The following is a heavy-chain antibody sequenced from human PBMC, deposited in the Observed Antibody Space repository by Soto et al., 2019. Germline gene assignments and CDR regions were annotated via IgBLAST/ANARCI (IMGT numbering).Heavy chain of an antibody. J-gene: IGHJ4*02. Sequence: QVQLVEPGGGVVQPGRSLRLSCAASGFTFSSYAMHWVRQAPGKGLERVAVISYDGSNKYYADSVKGRFTISRDNSKNRVYLQRNSLRAEDTAVDYCARAPCSSDRYYFDYWGQGTLVTVSS. D-gene: IGHD6-19*01. CDR3: ARAPCSSDRYYFDY. CDR2: ISYDGSNK. CDR1: GFTFSSYA. V-gene: IGHV3-30-3*01.